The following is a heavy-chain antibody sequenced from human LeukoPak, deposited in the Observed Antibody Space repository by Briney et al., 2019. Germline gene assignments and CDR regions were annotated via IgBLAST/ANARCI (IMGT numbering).Heavy chain of an antibody. Sequence: GGSLRLSCAASGFTFSSYGMHWVRQAPGKGLEWVAVIWYDGSNKYYADSVKGRFTISRDNSKNTLYLQMNSLRAEDTAVYYCRGGQIGGNDAFDIWGQGTMVTVSS. J-gene: IGHJ3*02. V-gene: IGHV3-33*01. CDR2: IWYDGSNK. D-gene: IGHD6-25*01. CDR3: RGGQIGGNDAFDI. CDR1: GFTFSSYG.